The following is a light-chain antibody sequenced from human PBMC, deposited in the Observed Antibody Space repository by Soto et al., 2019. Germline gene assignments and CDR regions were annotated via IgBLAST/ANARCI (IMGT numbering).Light chain of an antibody. Sequence: EIVMTQSPATLSVSPGERATLSCRASQSVSSNLAWYQQKPGQAPRLLIYGASTRATGIPARFSGSGSGTEFILTISSLQSEDFAVYYCQQYNNWPPWTFGQGPKVEIK. CDR2: GAS. CDR1: QSVSSN. CDR3: QQYNNWPPWT. J-gene: IGKJ1*01. V-gene: IGKV3-15*01.